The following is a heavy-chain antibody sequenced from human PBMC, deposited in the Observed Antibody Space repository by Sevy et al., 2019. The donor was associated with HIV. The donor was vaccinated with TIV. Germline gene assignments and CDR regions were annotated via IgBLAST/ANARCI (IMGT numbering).Heavy chain of an antibody. CDR2: INPNSGGT. V-gene: IGHV1-2*06. D-gene: IGHD5-18*01. CDR1: GYTFTGYY. Sequence: ASVKVSCKASGYTFTGYYMHWVRQAPGQGLEWMGRINPNSGGTNYAQKFQGRVTMTRDTSISTAYMELSRLRSDDTAVYYCARAGRGYSYGYTFDYWGQGTLVTVSS. J-gene: IGHJ4*02. CDR3: ARAGRGYSYGYTFDY.